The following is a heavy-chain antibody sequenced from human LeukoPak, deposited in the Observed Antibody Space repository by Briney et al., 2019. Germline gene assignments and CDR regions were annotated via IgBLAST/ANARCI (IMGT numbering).Heavy chain of an antibody. J-gene: IGHJ4*02. V-gene: IGHV3-30*02. CDR2: IWYDGRNK. D-gene: IGHD1-1*01. CDR3: ATGNWNKLDY. Sequence: PGGSLRLSCTTSGLTLSNHGMHWVRQAPGRGLEWVAFIWYDGRNKLYADSVKGRFTISRENSKNTLYLEMDSLRAEDTAVYYCATGNWNKLDYWGQGTLVTVSS. CDR1: GLTLSNHG.